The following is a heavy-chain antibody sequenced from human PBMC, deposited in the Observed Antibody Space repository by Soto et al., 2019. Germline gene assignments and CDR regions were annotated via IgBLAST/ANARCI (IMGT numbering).Heavy chain of an antibody. D-gene: IGHD2-21*02. V-gene: IGHV3-23*01. Sequence: GGSLRLSCTAPRFTFGSYWMHWVRQAPGRGLVWVSTVSGSGGGTYYADSVKGRFTISRVNSKNTMYLQMSNLRAEDTAVYFCARIGPYCGGDCYPDFDFWGLGTPVTVSS. CDR3: ARIGPYCGGDCYPDFDF. J-gene: IGHJ4*02. CDR2: VSGSGGGT. CDR1: RFTFGSYW.